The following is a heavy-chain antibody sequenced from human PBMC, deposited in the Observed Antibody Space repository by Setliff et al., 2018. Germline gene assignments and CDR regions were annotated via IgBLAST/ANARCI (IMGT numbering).Heavy chain of an antibody. CDR2: ITDSGRTT. V-gene: IGHV3-23*01. CDR3: AREPRDKPEDI. CDR1: GFTFSSYA. Sequence: GGSLRLSCAASGFTFSSYAMSWVRQAPGKEPEWVSTITDSGRTTYYGPSLRGRFTISRDNAKNSLYLEMNSLRDDDTAVYYCAREPRDKPEDIWGQGTMVTVSS. J-gene: IGHJ3*02.